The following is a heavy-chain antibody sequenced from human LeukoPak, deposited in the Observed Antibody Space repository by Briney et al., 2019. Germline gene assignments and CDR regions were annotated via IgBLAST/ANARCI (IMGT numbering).Heavy chain of an antibody. CDR3: ARDVAVPGSYNWFDP. D-gene: IGHD6-19*01. V-gene: IGHV1-2*02. Sequence: GASVRVSCKASGYTFTGYYIHWARQAPGQGLEWMGWIEPNSGATRYAPNFQGRVTLTRDTSTTTAFMELSRLRSDDTALYFCARDVAVPGSYNWFDPWGQGALVTVSS. J-gene: IGHJ5*02. CDR1: GYTFTGYY. CDR2: IEPNSGAT.